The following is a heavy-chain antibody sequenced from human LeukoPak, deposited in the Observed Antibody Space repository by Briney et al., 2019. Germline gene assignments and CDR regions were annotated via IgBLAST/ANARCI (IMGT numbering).Heavy chain of an antibody. CDR2: ISYDGSNK. J-gene: IGHJ4*01. D-gene: IGHD3-22*01. V-gene: IGHV3-30-3*01. Sequence: GRSLRLSCAASGFTFSSYAMHWVRQAPGKGLEWVAVISYDGSNKYYADSVKGRFTISRDNSKNTLYLQMNSLRAEDTAVYYCARPYYYDSSGYSFDYWGQEPWSPSPQ. CDR1: GFTFSSYA. CDR3: ARPYYYDSSGYSFDY.